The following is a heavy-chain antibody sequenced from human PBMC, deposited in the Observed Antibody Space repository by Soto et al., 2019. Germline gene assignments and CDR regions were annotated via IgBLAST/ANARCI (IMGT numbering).Heavy chain of an antibody. CDR2: IIPIFGTA. CDR1: GGTFSSYA. CDR3: ARGPEYSSSSWHGAFDI. V-gene: IGHV1-69*13. D-gene: IGHD6-6*01. Sequence: AASVKVSCKASGGTFSSYAISWVRQAPGQGLEWMGGIIPIFGTANYAQKFQGRVTITADESTSTAYMELSSLRSEDTAVYYCARGPEYSSSSWHGAFDIWGKGTMVPVSS. J-gene: IGHJ3*02.